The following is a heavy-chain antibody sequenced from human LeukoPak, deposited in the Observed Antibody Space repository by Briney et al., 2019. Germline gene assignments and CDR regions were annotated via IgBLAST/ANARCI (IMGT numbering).Heavy chain of an antibody. J-gene: IGHJ6*03. D-gene: IGHD6-6*01. CDR1: GFTFSDYI. V-gene: IGHV3-20*04. CDR2: INSNGGDT. Sequence: GGSLRLSCAASGFTFSDYILDWVRQAPGKGLEWVSGINSNGGDTSYTDSVKGRFTISRGNAKNSLYLQMNGLRAEDTALYYCARNPPDSSSSHYYYYYMDVWGKGTTVTVSS. CDR3: ARNPPDSSSSHYYYYYMDV.